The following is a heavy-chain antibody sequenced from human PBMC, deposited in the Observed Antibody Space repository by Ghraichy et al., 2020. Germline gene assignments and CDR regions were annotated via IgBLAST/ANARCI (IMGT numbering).Heavy chain of an antibody. CDR3: ARWGGDTIPFDY. CDR1: GFTFSSYG. Sequence: GGSLRLSCAASGFTFSSYGMNWVRQAPGKGLEWVSSISSSSSYIYYADSVKGRFTISRDNAKNSLYLQMNSLRAEDTAVYYCARWGGDTIPFDYWGQGTLVTVSS. D-gene: IGHD3-3*01. J-gene: IGHJ4*02. CDR2: ISSSSSYI. V-gene: IGHV3-21*01.